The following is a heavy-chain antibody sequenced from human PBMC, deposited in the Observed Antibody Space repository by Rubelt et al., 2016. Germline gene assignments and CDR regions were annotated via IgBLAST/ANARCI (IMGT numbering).Heavy chain of an antibody. Sequence: QLQLQESGPGLVKPSETLSLTCIVSDGSISRSSSYWGWIRQPPGKGLEWIGSIYYTGSTYYNPPLKSRVTISVDTSKKQLSLKLTSVTAADTAVYYCTRSIGQWGQGTLVTVSS. V-gene: IGHV4-39*07. D-gene: IGHD2-21*01. J-gene: IGHJ4*02. CDR3: TRSIGQ. CDR1: DGSISRSSSY. CDR2: IYYTGST.